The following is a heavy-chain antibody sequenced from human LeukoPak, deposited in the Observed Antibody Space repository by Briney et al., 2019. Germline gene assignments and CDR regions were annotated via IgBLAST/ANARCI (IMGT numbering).Heavy chain of an antibody. D-gene: IGHD2-2*01. J-gene: IGHJ4*02. CDR2: IYYSGST. CDR3: AKSNVKHCSSTSCSTPLDY. Sequence: SETLSLTCTVSGGSISSYYWSWIRQPPGKGLEWIGYIYYSGSTNYNPSLKSRVTISVDTSKNQFSLKLSSVTAADTAVYYCAKSNVKHCSSTSCSTPLDYWGQGTLVTVSS. CDR1: GGSISSYY. V-gene: IGHV4-59*01.